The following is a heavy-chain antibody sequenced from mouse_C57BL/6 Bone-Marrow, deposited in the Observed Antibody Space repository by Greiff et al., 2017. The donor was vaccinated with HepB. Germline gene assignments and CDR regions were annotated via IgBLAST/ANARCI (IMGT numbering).Heavy chain of an antibody. CDR2: INPSTGGT. CDR3: ARGRLSTDFFDY. Sequence: EVQLQQSGPELVKPGASVKISCKASGYSFTGYYMNWVKQSPEKSLEWIGEINPSTGGTTYNQKFKAKATLTVDKSSSPAYMQLQSLTSEDSAVYYCARGRLSTDFFDYWGQGTTLTVSS. J-gene: IGHJ2*01. CDR1: GYSFTGYY. D-gene: IGHD5-1*01. V-gene: IGHV1-42*01.